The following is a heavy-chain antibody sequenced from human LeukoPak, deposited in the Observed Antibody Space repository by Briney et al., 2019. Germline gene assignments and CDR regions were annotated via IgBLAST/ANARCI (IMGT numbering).Heavy chain of an antibody. CDR2: IYPGDSDT. D-gene: IGHD3-22*01. Sequence: GESLKISCKGSGYSFTSYWIGWVRQMPGKGLEWMGIIYPGDSDTRYSPSFQGQVTISADKSISTAYLQWSSLKASDTAMYYCARRLSPGYDSSGYYLDAFDIWGQGTMVTVSS. CDR1: GYSFTSYW. J-gene: IGHJ3*02. CDR3: ARRLSPGYDSSGYYLDAFDI. V-gene: IGHV5-51*01.